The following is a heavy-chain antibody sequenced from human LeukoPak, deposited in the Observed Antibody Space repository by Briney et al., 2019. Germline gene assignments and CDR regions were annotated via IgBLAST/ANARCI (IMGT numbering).Heavy chain of an antibody. D-gene: IGHD6-6*01. Sequence: PGGSLRLSCAASGFTFSSYGMHWVCQAPGKGLEWVAVIWYDGSNKYYADSVKGRFTISRDNSKNSLYLQMNSLRAEDTAVYYCARDGQLGGYFDYWGQGTLVTVSS. CDR2: IWYDGSNK. CDR1: GFTFSSYG. V-gene: IGHV3-33*01. J-gene: IGHJ4*02. CDR3: ARDGQLGGYFDY.